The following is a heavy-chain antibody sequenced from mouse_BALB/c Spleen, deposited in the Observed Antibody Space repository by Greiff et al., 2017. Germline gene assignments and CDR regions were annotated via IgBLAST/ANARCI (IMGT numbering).Heavy chain of an antibody. J-gene: IGHJ4*01. CDR1: GFTFSSFG. Sequence: EVNVVESGGGLVQPGGSRKLSCAASGFTFSSFGMHWVRQAPEKGLEWVAYISSGSSTIYYADTVKGRFTISRDNPKNTLFLQMTSLRSEDTAMYYCARGGYRYDEEAYAMDYWGQGTSVTVSS. CDR2: ISSGSSTI. V-gene: IGHV5-17*02. D-gene: IGHD2-14*01. CDR3: ARGGYRYDEEAYAMDY.